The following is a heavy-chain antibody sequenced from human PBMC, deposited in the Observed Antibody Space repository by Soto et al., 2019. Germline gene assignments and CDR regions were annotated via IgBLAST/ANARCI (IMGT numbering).Heavy chain of an antibody. Sequence: SQTLSLTCTVSGGSISSSSYYWGWIRQPPGKGLEWIGSIYYSGSTYYNPSLKSRVTISVDTSKNQFSLKLSSVTAADTAVYYCARLPLDYGGNHQGGYYYYGMDVWGQGTTVTVSS. V-gene: IGHV4-39*01. CDR1: GGSISSSSYY. CDR3: ARLPLDYGGNHQGGYYYYGMDV. J-gene: IGHJ6*02. D-gene: IGHD4-17*01. CDR2: IYYSGST.